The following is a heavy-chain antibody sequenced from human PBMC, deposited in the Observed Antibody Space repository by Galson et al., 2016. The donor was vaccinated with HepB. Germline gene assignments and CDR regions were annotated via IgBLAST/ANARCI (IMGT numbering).Heavy chain of an antibody. CDR3: ARDREGAEAATSLGLGFYYHYYSDV. Sequence: SLRLSCAASGFSVSSNYMNWVRQAPGKGLERVSIIYNSGRTYYADSVKGRFTISRDNSKNTLYLQMNRLRAEDTAVYYCARDREGAEAATSLGLGFYYHYYSDVWGTGTTVTVSS. CDR1: GFSVSSNY. J-gene: IGHJ6*03. CDR2: IYNSGRT. V-gene: IGHV3-53*01. D-gene: IGHD3-16*01.